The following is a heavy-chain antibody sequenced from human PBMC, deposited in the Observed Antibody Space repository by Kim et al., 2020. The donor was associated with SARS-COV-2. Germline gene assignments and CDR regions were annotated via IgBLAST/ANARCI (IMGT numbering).Heavy chain of an antibody. CDR2: INPNIGGT. V-gene: IGHV1-2*02. CDR1: GYTFTDFL. D-gene: IGHD1-26*01. J-gene: IGHJ4*02. CDR3: ARNGLGSIEGG. Sequence: ASVKVSCKASGYTFTDFLMHWVRQAPGQGLEWMGWINPNIGGTYYAQKFQGRVAMTRDTSINTVYMELNSLTSDDTAMFYCARNGLGSIEGGWGQGTLLT.